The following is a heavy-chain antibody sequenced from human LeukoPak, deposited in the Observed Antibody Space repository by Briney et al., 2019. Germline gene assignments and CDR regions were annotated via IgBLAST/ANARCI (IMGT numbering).Heavy chain of an antibody. CDR1: GFTFSSYG. CDR3: ARVIGYYYDSGGYYFDY. Sequence: GGSLRLSCAASGFTFSSYGMHWVRQAPGKGLEWVAVISYDGSNKYYADSVKGRFTISRDNSKNTLYLQMNSLRAEDTAVYYCARVIGYYYDSGGYYFDYWGQGTLVTVSS. V-gene: IGHV3-30*03. CDR2: ISYDGSNK. D-gene: IGHD3-22*01. J-gene: IGHJ4*02.